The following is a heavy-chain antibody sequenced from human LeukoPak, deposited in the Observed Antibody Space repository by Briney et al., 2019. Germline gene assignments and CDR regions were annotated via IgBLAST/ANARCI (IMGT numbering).Heavy chain of an antibody. Sequence: GGSLRLSCAASGFTFSNYAMTWVRQAPGKGLEWVSSISSSSSYIYYADSVKGRFTISRDNAKNSLYLQMNSLRAEDTAVYYCATTAAANYYYMDVWGKGTTVTVSS. V-gene: IGHV3-21*01. D-gene: IGHD6-13*01. CDR3: ATTAAANYYYMDV. J-gene: IGHJ6*03. CDR1: GFTFSNYA. CDR2: ISSSSSYI.